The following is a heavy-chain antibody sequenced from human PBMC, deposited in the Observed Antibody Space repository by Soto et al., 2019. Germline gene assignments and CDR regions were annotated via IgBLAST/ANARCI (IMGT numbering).Heavy chain of an antibody. V-gene: IGHV1-18*01. CDR2: ISAHNGNT. J-gene: IGHJ4*02. CDR1: GYGFTTYG. D-gene: IGHD1-1*01. Sequence: QVHLVQSGAEVKKPGASVKVSCKGSGYGFTTYGITWVRQAPGQGLEWMAWISAHNGNTTYAQKLQGRVTVTRDTSTSTAYMELRSLRSDATAVYYCARGRYGDYWGQGALVTVSS. CDR3: ARGRYGDY.